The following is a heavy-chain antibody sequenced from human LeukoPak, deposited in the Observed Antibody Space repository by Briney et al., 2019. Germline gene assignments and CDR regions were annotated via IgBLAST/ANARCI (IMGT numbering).Heavy chain of an antibody. V-gene: IGHV4-39*07. CDR1: GGSISSSSYY. Sequence: SETLSLTCTVSGGSISSSSYYWAWIRQPPGKGLEWIGTIYYSGGTYYNPSLKSRVTISVDTSKNQFSLRLSSVTAADTAVYYCAREGPDGEQLNHLYMDVWGKGTTVTVSS. CDR3: AREGPDGEQLNHLYMDV. J-gene: IGHJ6*03. D-gene: IGHD6-6*01. CDR2: IYYSGGT.